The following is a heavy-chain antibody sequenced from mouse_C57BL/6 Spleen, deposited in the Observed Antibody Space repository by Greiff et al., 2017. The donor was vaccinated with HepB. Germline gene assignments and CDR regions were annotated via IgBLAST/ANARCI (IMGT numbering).Heavy chain of an antibody. CDR3: ARSPILGYVYAMDY. D-gene: IGHD3-1*01. CDR2: IHPNSGST. Sequence: QVQLQQPGAELVKPGASVKLSCKASGYTFTSYWMHWVKQRPGQGLEWIGMIHPNSGSTNYNEKFKSKATLTVDKSSSTAYMQLSSLTSEDSAVYYCARSPILGYVYAMDYWGQGTSVTVSS. V-gene: IGHV1-64*01. J-gene: IGHJ4*01. CDR1: GYTFTSYW.